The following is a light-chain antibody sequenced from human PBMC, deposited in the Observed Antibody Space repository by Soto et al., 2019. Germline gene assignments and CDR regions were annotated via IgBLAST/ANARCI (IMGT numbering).Light chain of an antibody. J-gene: IGKJ4*01. V-gene: IGKV1-27*01. CDR3: QKYNSAPLT. CDR2: ATS. Sequence: DVQMTQSPSSLSAFVGDRVTITCRASQGIAPYLAWFQQKPGKVPKLLIYATSTLQSGVPSRFSGSGSGTDFTLTINSLQPEDVGTYYCQKYNSAPLTFGGGPKV. CDR1: QGIAPY.